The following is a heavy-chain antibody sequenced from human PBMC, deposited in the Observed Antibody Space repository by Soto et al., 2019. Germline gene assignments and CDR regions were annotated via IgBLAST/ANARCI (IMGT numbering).Heavy chain of an antibody. V-gene: IGHV3-30-3*01. D-gene: IGHD4-4*01. CDR1: GFTFSGKT. CDR3: ATDLHATWLLNS. J-gene: IGHJ4*02. CDR2: IAPDASQI. Sequence: PGGSLRLSCAASGFTFSGKTMYWVRQAPGKGLEWVALIAPDASQIYYADSVKGRFTISRDNSKNTLYLQMNSLRAEDTSLYLCATDLHATWLLNSWGQGTLVTVSS.